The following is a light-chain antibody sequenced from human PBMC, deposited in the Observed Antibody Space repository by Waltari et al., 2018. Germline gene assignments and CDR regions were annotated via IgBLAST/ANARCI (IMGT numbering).Light chain of an antibody. V-gene: IGLV1-44*01. CDR1: DSNIATNP. Sequence: HSVLTQPPSASGTPGQTVTISCSGDDSNIATNPVHWYQQVPGTAPKLLIYSNAPPPSGGAERFPCSKAGPPAPLAISGLQSEDEAHYYCASWDANLSGPVFGGGTKLTV. J-gene: IGLJ3*02. CDR2: SNA. CDR3: ASWDANLSGPV.